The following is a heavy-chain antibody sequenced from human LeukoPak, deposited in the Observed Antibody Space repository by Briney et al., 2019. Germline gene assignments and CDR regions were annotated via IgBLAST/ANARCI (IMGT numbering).Heavy chain of an antibody. CDR1: GFTFSSYA. Sequence: PGGSLRLSCAASGFTFSSYAMHWVRQAPGKGLEWVAVISYDGSNKYYADSVKGRFTISRDNSKNTLYLQMNSLRAEDTAVYYCARDQKPPWYANLTYYYYYYMDVWGKGTTVTVSS. V-gene: IGHV3-30*04. CDR2: ISYDGSNK. CDR3: ARDQKPPWYANLTYYYYYYMDV. J-gene: IGHJ6*03. D-gene: IGHD2-8*01.